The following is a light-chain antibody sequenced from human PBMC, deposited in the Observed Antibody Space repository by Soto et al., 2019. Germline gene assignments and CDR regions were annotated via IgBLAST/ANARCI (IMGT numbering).Light chain of an antibody. CDR1: QSISTW. Sequence: DIQMTQSPSTLSASVGDGVTITCRASQSISTWLAWYQQKPGKAPKLLIYDASTLESGVPSRFSGSGSGTEFTLTISSLQPDDFASYYCLHYSTYPLTFGGGTRVDI. J-gene: IGKJ4*01. CDR3: LHYSTYPLT. V-gene: IGKV1-5*01. CDR2: DAS.